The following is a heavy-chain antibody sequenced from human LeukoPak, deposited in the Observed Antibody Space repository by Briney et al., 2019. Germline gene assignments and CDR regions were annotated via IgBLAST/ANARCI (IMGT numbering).Heavy chain of an antibody. V-gene: IGHV3-7*01. CDR3: ARVTHFKEWHLRSYYYYYMDV. Sequence: GGSLRLSCAASGFTFSSYWMSWVRQAPGKGLEWVANIKQDGSEKYYVDSVKGRFTISRDNAKNSLYLQMNSLRAEDTAVYYCARVTHFKEWHLRSYYYYYMDVWGKGTTVTVSS. J-gene: IGHJ6*03. CDR2: IKQDGSEK. CDR1: GFTFSSYW. D-gene: IGHD3-3*01.